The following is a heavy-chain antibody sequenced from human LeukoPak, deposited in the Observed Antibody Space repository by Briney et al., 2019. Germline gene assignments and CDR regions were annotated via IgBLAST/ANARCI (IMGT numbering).Heavy chain of an antibody. V-gene: IGHV4-39*01. J-gene: IGHJ4*02. CDR2: IYYSGYT. CDR1: GGSISSSTYY. D-gene: IGHD3-10*01. Sequence: SETLSLTCTVSGGSISSSTYYWGWVRQPPGKGLEWIGSIYYSGYTYYNPSLESRATISIDTSKNQFSLILRSVTAADTAIYYCAKHYMGSSYNRGLDSWGQGTLVTVSS. CDR3: AKHYMGSSYNRGLDS.